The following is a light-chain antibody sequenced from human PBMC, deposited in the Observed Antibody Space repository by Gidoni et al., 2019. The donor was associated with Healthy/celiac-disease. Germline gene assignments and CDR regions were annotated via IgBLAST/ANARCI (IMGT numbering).Light chain of an antibody. CDR1: SSNIGAGYD. CDR2: GNS. V-gene: IGLV1-40*01. CDR3: QSYDSSLSVVV. J-gene: IGLJ2*01. Sequence: QSVLPQPPSVSGAPGQRVTIPCTGSSSNIGAGYDVHWYQQMPGTAPKLLIYGNSNRPAGVPDRFSGSKSGTSASLAITGLQAEDEADYYCQSYDSSLSVVVFGGGTKLTVL.